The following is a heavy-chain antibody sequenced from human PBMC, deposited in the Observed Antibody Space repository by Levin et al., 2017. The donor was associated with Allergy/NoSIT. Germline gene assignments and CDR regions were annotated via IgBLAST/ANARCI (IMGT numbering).Heavy chain of an antibody. V-gene: IGHV3-74*01. Sequence: PGESLKISCGASGFTISSYWMHWVRQAPGKGLVWVSGVNSDGRSTSYADSVKGRFTISRDNAKDTLYLQMNSLRAEDTAVYYCARVLGAGSYYYGMDVWGQGTTVTVSS. J-gene: IGHJ6*02. CDR1: GFTISSYW. CDR3: ARVLGAGSYYYGMDV. D-gene: IGHD3-10*01. CDR2: VNSDGRST.